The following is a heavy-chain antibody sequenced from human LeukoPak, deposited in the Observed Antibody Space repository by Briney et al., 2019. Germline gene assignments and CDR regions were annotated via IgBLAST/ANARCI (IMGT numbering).Heavy chain of an antibody. J-gene: IGHJ4*02. CDR2: IYHSGNT. Sequence: SGTLSLTCTVSGDSVNSGAYYWSWIRQPPGRGLEWIGSIYHSGNTDYSPSLKSRVTISVDTSKNQFSLTLSSVTAADTAVYYCARGNIVGYSYGYLGFFDYWGQGTLVPVSS. CDR3: ARGNIVGYSYGYLGFFDY. V-gene: IGHV4-61*08. D-gene: IGHD5-18*01. CDR1: GDSVNSGAYY.